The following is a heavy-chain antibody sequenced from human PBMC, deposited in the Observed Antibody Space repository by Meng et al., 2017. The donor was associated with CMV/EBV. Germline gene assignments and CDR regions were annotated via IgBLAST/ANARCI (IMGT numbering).Heavy chain of an antibody. CDR1: GGTFSSYA. CDR3: VRDHNWGPDY. J-gene: IGHJ4*02. D-gene: IGHD1-1*01. V-gene: IGHV1-2*02. CDR2: IYPNSGGT. Sequence: QLVQSGAEVTKPGSSVKVSCKASGGTFSSYAISWVRQAPGQGLEWMGWIYPNSGGTHYAQKFQDRVTMTRDTSISTVYMELSRLTSDDTAVYYCVRDHNWGPDYWGQGTPVTVSS.